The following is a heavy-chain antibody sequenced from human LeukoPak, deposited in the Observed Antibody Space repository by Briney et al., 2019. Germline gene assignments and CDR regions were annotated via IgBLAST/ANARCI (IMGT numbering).Heavy chain of an antibody. J-gene: IGHJ4*02. D-gene: IGHD3-10*01. CDR3: ARAGKMVRGVIITPEFFDY. CDR1: GGSISSYY. CDR2: IYYSGST. V-gene: IGHV4-59*01. Sequence: SETLSLTCTVSGGSISSYYWSWIRQPPGKGLEWIGYIYYSGSTNYNPSLKSRVTISVDTSKNQFSLKLSSVTAADTAVYYCARAGKMVRGVIITPEFFDYWGQGTLVTVSS.